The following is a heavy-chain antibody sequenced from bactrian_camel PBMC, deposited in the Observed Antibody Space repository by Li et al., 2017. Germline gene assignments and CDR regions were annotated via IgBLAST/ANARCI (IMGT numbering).Heavy chain of an antibody. CDR3: ATRGTWFEYKY. D-gene: IGHD7*01. CDR2: IDSGGDIT. J-gene: IGHJ4*01. Sequence: VQLVESGGGLVQPGGSLRLSCATSGFTFSIDAINWVRQAPGKGLEWDSSIDSGGDITYFADSVKGRFTISRDHAENTVYLQMNNLKSEDTGLYCCATRGTWFEYKYWGGGTQVTVS. CDR1: GFTFSIDA. V-gene: IGHV3S40*01.